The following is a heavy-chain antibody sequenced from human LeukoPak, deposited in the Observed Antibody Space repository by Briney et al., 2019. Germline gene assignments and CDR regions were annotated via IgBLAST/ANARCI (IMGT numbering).Heavy chain of an antibody. J-gene: IGHJ4*02. Sequence: GGSLRLSCAASGFTFSSYGMHWVRQAPGKGLEWVAFIRYDGSNKYYADSVKGRFTIPRDNSKNTLYLQMNSLRAEDTAVYYCAKAFTYYDFWSGYDYWGQGTLVTVSS. CDR2: IRYDGSNK. V-gene: IGHV3-30*02. CDR1: GFTFSSYG. CDR3: AKAFTYYDFWSGYDY. D-gene: IGHD3-3*01.